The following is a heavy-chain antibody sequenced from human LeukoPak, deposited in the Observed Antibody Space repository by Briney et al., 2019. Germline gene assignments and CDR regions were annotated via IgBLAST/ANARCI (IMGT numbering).Heavy chain of an antibody. V-gene: IGHV4-34*01. D-gene: IGHD6-19*01. J-gene: IGHJ4*02. CDR2: IYYSGST. CDR3: ARDLGDSSGWFPLSRFDY. Sequence: SETLSLTCAVYGGSFSGYYWGWIRQPPGKGLEWIGSIYYSGSTYYNPSLKSRVTISVDTSKNQFSLKLSSVTAADTAVYYCARDLGDSSGWFPLSRFDYWGQGTLVTVSS. CDR1: GGSFSGYY.